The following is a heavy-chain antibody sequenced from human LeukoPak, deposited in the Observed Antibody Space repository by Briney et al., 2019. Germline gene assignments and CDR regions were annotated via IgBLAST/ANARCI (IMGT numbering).Heavy chain of an antibody. V-gene: IGHV4-39*01. D-gene: IGHD3-22*01. CDR3: ARLFMVDYYDSSGESDAFDI. CDR1: GGSISSSSYY. Sequence: PSETLSLTCTVSGGSISSSSYYWGWIRQPPGKGLEWIGSIYYSGSTYYNPSLKSRVTISVDTSKNQFSLKLSSVTAADTAVYYCARLFMVDYYDSSGESDAFDIWGQGTMVTVSS. CDR2: IYYSGST. J-gene: IGHJ3*02.